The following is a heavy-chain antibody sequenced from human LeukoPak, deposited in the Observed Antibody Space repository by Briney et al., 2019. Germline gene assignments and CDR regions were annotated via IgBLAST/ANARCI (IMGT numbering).Heavy chain of an antibody. CDR1: GFTFSSYS. V-gene: IGHV3-21*01. D-gene: IGHD5-18*01. CDR3: AREDTAMVLDY. Sequence: GGSLRLSCAASGFTFSSYSMNWVRQAPGKGLEWVSSISSSSSYIYYADSVKGRFTIYRDNAKNSLYLQMNSLRAEDTAVYYCAREDTAMVLDYWGQGTLVTVSS. CDR2: ISSSSSYI. J-gene: IGHJ4*02.